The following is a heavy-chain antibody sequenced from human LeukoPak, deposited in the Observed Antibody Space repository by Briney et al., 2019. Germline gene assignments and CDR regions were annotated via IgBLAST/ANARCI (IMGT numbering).Heavy chain of an antibody. V-gene: IGHV3-23*01. CDR2: ISGSGGAT. CDR3: AKDKRYNWRQRGGWFDP. Sequence: PGGSLRLSCSASGFTFSSYAMSWVRQAPGKGLEWVSVISGSGGATYYADSVKGRFTISRDNSKTTVYLQMNSLRAEDTAVYYCAKDKRYNWRQRGGWFDPWGQGTLVTVSS. J-gene: IGHJ5*02. CDR1: GFTFSSYA. D-gene: IGHD1-20*01.